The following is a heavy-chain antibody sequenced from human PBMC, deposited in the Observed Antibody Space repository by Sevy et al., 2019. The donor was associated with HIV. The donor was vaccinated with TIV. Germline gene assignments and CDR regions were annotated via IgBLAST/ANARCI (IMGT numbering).Heavy chain of an antibody. CDR3: AIIQEFYGSLQDY. CDR1: GFTFSNAW. J-gene: IGHJ4*02. V-gene: IGHV3-15*01. CDR2: IKSKTDGETS. D-gene: IGHD2-15*01. Sequence: GGSLRLSCAASGFTFSNAWMNWVRQAPGKGLEWVGRIKSKTDGETSEYAAPVKGRFTISREDSKNTLYLQMNSLRDEDTAVYYCAIIQEFYGSLQDYWGQGTLVTVSS.